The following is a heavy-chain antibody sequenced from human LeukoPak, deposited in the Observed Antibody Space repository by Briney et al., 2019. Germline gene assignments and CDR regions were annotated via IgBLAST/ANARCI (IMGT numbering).Heavy chain of an antibody. CDR2: VNDRGTT. V-gene: IGHV4-34*01. J-gene: IGHJ4*02. CDR3: ATRRGGPYPYYFDH. D-gene: IGHD2-15*01. CDR1: GDSFSGYY. Sequence: PSETLSLTCAVYGDSFSGYYGSWIRQSPGTGLEWIGEVNDRGTTNYNPNLKSRVTISVVTSSNQFSLKLTSVTAADTALYFCATRRGGPYPYYFDHWDQGALVTVSS.